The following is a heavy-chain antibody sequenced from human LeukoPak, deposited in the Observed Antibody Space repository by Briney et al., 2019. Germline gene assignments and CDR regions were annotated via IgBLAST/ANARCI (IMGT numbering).Heavy chain of an antibody. CDR2: IYTSGST. CDR1: GGSISSGSYY. CDR3: ARGSGDSSGYSSAFDI. J-gene: IGHJ3*02. Sequence: SETLSLTCTVSGGSISSGSYYWSWIRQPAGKGLEWIGRIYTSGSTNYNPSLKSRVTISVDTSKNQSSLKLSSVTAADTAVYYCARGSGDSSGYSSAFDIWGQGTMVTVSS. D-gene: IGHD3-22*01. V-gene: IGHV4-61*02.